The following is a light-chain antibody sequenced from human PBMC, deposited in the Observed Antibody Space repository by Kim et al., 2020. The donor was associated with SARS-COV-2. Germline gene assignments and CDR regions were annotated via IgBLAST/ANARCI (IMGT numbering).Light chain of an antibody. CDR3: QQRSNWPPWT. J-gene: IGKJ1*01. V-gene: IGKV3-11*01. CDR1: QSVSSY. Sequence: SPGERATLSCRASQSVSSYLACYQQKPGQAPRLLIYDASNRATGIPARFSGSGSGTDFTLTISSLEPEDFAVYYCQQRSNWPPWTFGQGTKVDIK. CDR2: DAS.